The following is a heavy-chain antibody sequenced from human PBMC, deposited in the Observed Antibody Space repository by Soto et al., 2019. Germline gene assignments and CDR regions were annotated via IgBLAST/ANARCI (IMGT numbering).Heavy chain of an antibody. CDR3: ASEDGDKRTF. CDR2: IYYSGST. V-gene: IGHV4-30-4*01. Sequence: PSETLALNCPVSGGSISTGDYYWSWIRQPPGKGLEWIGYIYYSGSTFYSPTLKSRVAISLNTPKNQFSLRLGSVTAADTAVYYCASEDGDKRTFWGQGTQVT. CDR1: GGSISTGDYY. J-gene: IGHJ4*02.